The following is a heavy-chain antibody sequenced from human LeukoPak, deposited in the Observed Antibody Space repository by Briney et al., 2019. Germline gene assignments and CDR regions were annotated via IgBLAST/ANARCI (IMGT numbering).Heavy chain of an antibody. CDR3: ARGRAFDI. J-gene: IGHJ3*02. V-gene: IGHV4-31*03. CDR2: IYYSGST. CDR1: GGSISSGGYY. Sequence: TSETLSLTCTVSGGSISSGGYYWSWIRQHPGKGLEWIGYIYYSGSTYYNPSLKSRVTISVGTSKNQFSLKLSSVTAADTAVYYCARGRAFDIWGQGTMVTVSS.